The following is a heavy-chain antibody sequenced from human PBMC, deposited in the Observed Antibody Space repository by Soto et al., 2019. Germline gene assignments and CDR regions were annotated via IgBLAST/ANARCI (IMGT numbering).Heavy chain of an antibody. J-gene: IGHJ6*02. CDR1: RLTFSSYA. CDR2: ISSSGAST. V-gene: IGHV3-23*01. D-gene: IGHD3-3*01. Sequence: GGSLRLSCAASRLTFSSYAMSWVRQTPGKGLEWVSAISSSGASTYAADSVKGRFTISRDNSKNTLYLQMNSLRAEDTAVYYCAKGPTIFGVVITYSFYYGLDVWGQGTTVTVSS. CDR3: AKGPTIFGVVITYSFYYGLDV.